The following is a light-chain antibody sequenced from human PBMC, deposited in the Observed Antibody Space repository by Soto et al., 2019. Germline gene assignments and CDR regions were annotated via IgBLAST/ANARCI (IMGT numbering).Light chain of an antibody. Sequence: IVMTQSPATLSVSPGESATLSCRASQSVSSNLAWHQQKPGQAPRILMYDASTRATGISARFSGSGSGTEFTLTISSLEPEDFAVYFCHQYGNSPPGTFGQGTKVDIK. CDR3: HQYGNSPPGT. J-gene: IGKJ1*01. CDR1: QSVSSN. V-gene: IGKV3-15*01. CDR2: DAS.